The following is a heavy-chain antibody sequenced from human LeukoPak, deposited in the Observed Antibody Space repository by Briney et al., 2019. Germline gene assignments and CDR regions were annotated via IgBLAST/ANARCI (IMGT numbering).Heavy chain of an antibody. J-gene: IGHJ6*03. Sequence: GASVKVSCKASGYTFTSYDINWVRQATGQGLEWMGWMDHNSGNTCYAQKFQGRVTMTRNTSISTAYMELSSLRSEDTAVYYCARAMRITMIVVVLYYMDVWGKGTTVTVSS. CDR2: MDHNSGNT. D-gene: IGHD3-22*01. CDR1: GYTFTSYD. CDR3: ARAMRITMIVVVLYYMDV. V-gene: IGHV1-8*01.